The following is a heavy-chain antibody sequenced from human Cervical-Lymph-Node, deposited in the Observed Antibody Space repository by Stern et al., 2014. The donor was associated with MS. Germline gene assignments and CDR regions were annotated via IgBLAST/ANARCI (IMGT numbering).Heavy chain of an antibody. CDR2: IYYSGST. D-gene: IGHD1-26*01. Sequence: QVQLQESGPGLVKPSETLSLTCTVSGGSIGSYYWSWIRQSPEKGLEWIGYIYYSGSTKYNPSLEGRVIISLDRSKNQFSLRMNSVSAADTAIYYCARASGSYWRFNFWGQGTLVTVSS. V-gene: IGHV4-59*01. CDR3: ARASGSYWRFNF. J-gene: IGHJ4*02. CDR1: GGSIGSYY.